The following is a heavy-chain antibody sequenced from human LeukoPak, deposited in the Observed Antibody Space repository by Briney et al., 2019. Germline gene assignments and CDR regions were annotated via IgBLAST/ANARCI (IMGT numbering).Heavy chain of an antibody. Sequence: PSETLSLTCTVSGGSISSRSFYWGWIRQPPGKGLEWIGSIDYSGSTQYNPSLKSRVTISVDTSKNQLSLRLSSVTAADTAVYTCARQYPTGNNNRGWFDPWGQGTLVTVSS. CDR3: ARQYPTGNNNRGWFDP. CDR2: IDYSGST. D-gene: IGHD1/OR15-1a*01. J-gene: IGHJ5*02. V-gene: IGHV4-39*01. CDR1: GGSISSRSFY.